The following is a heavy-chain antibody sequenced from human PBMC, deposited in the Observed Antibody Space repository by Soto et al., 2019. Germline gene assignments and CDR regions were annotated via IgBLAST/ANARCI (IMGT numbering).Heavy chain of an antibody. CDR3: ARGGREGFNFDS. D-gene: IGHD2-15*01. Sequence: QVQLVQSGAEVKKPGASVKVSCRAPENTFTSYYMHWVRQAPGQGLEWMGLANPSRPMTTYAQKFPGRVALTSEPSTSTGHMGLRSPESEDTAMYYCARGGREGFNFDSWGQGTLVTVSS. CDR2: ANPSRPMT. V-gene: IGHV1-46*01. CDR1: ENTFTSYY. J-gene: IGHJ4*02.